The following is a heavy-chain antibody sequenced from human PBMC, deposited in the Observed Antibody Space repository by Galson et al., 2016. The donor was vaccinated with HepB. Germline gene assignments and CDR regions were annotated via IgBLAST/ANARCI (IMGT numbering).Heavy chain of an antibody. V-gene: IGHV4-39*01. Sequence: LSLTCTVSGGSISSSSYYWAWIRQPPGKGLEWIASMYYSGSTYYNPSLKSRVTLSVDTSKNQCSLKLSSVTAADTAVYYCALVVTAMVFVAWSNGWFDPWGQGTLVTVSS. J-gene: IGHJ5*02. CDR2: MYYSGST. D-gene: IGHD5-18*01. CDR3: ALVVTAMVFVAWSNGWFDP. CDR1: GGSISSSSYY.